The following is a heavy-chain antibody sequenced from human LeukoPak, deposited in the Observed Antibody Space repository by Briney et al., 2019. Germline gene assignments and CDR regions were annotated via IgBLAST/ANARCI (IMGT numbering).Heavy chain of an antibody. CDR2: SSGSGGST. CDR3: ANELGYSSGWYVGY. CDR1: ALTLSSYA. Sequence: RQSLRPSCPASALTLSSYAMRWVSQAPGNGREWVSGSSGSGGSTYYADSVKGRFTISRDNSKNTLYLQMNSLRAEDTAVYYCANELGYSSGWYVGYWGQGTLVTVSS. D-gene: IGHD6-19*01. V-gene: IGHV3-23*01. J-gene: IGHJ4*02.